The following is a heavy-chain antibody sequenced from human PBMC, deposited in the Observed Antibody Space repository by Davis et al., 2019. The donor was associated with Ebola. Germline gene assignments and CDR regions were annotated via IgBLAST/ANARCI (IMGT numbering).Heavy chain of an antibody. Sequence: GESLKISCAASGFTFSNYAMNWVRQAPGKGLEWVSSITSSSSHIYYADSVRGRFTISRDNAKDSLYLQMTSLRDEDTAVYYCARSRGSTVTPFDYWGQGTLVTVSS. CDR2: ITSSSSHI. CDR3: ARSRGSTVTPFDY. D-gene: IGHD4-17*01. V-gene: IGHV3-21*01. J-gene: IGHJ4*02. CDR1: GFTFSNYA.